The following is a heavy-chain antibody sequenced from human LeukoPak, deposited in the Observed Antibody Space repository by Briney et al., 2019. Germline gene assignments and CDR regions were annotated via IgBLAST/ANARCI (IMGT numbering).Heavy chain of an antibody. CDR2: INHSGST. D-gene: IGHD3-9*01. V-gene: IGHV4-34*01. J-gene: IGHJ5*02. Sequence: AETLSLTCAVYGGSFSGYYWSWIRQPPGKGLEWSGEINHSGSTNYNPSLKSRVTISVDTSKNQFSLKLSSVTPADTAVYYCARGRHDILPGYSLGWFDPWGQGTLVTVSS. CDR3: ARGRHDILPGYSLGWFDP. CDR1: GGSFSGYY.